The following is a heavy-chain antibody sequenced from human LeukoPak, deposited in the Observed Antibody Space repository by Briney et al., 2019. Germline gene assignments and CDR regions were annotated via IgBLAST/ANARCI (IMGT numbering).Heavy chain of an antibody. J-gene: IGHJ6*02. CDR1: GYSFTTYY. D-gene: IGHD2/OR15-2a*01. CDR2: INPSDGTT. CDR3: ARGRFQNIVAPRGGYGMDV. Sequence: ASVKVSCKPSGYSFTTYYIHWVRQAPGQGLEWMGIINPSDGTTTYAQNFQGRVTVTRDTSTSTVYMHLSSLGSADTAVYYCARGRFQNIVAPRGGYGMDVWGQGTTVTVSS. V-gene: IGHV1-46*01.